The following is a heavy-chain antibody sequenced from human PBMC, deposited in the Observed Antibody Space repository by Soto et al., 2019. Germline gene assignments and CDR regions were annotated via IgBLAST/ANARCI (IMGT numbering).Heavy chain of an antibody. CDR3: XXXXXXXXXXXXXY. J-gene: IGHJ4*02. Sequence: EVQLVESGGGLVQPGGSLRLSCAASGVTVSSNYMSWVRQAPGKGLEWVSVIYSGGSTYYADSVKGRFTISRDNSKNTLXXXXXXXXXXXXXXXXXXXXXXXXXXXXXXYWGQGTLVTVSS. CDR2: IYSGGST. CDR1: GVTVSSNY. V-gene: IGHV3-66*01.